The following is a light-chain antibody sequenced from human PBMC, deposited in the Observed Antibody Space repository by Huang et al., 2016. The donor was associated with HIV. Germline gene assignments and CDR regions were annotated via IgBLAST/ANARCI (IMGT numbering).Light chain of an antibody. V-gene: IGKV1D-12*01. Sequence: DIQMTQSPSSVSASVGDRVTITCRASLNITTWFAWYQQKPGKAPQLLISGTSSLQSWAPSRFSGSGSGTEFTLTISSLQPEDFATYHCQHGNTFLTLTFGGGTKVEIK. CDR2: GTS. CDR3: QHGNTFLTLT. CDR1: LNITTW. J-gene: IGKJ4*01.